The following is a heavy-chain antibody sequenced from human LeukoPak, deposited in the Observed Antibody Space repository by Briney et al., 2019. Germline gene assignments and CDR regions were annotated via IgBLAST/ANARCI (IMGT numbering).Heavy chain of an antibody. D-gene: IGHD6-19*01. CDR2: INHSGNT. J-gene: IGHJ6*02. V-gene: IGHV4-34*01. Sequence: PSETLSLTCAVSGGSFSGSYWSWIRQPPGKGLEWIGEINHSGNTNYHPSLKSRVTISVDTSKNQFSLKLSSVTAADTAVYYCAAGYSSGWKAYYYYYGMDVWGQGTTVTVSS. CDR1: GGSFSGSY. CDR3: AAGYSSGWKAYYYYYGMDV.